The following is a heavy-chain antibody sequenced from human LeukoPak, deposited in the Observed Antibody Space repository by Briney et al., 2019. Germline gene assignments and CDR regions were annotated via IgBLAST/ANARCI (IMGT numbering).Heavy chain of an antibody. CDR1: GFSLTTSRMC. V-gene: IGHV2-70*11. D-gene: IGHD4-4*01. Sequence: SGPALAKPTQTLTPTCTFPGFSLTTSRMCVSWIRQPPGKALESLTRNDREDGKYYTTSLKTRLTSTNDTSKNQLVPTMTNTVPVDTASFYCARIRYSKGAFDPWGQGSLVTVSS. J-gene: IGHJ5*02. CDR3: ARIRYSKGAFDP. CDR2: NDREDGK.